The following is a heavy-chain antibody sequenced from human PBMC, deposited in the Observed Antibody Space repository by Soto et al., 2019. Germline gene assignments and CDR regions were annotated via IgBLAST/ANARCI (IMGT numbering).Heavy chain of an antibody. CDR3: TRTDYYYDSGSYYPFDY. Sequence: PGGSLRLSCTGSGFTFGDLAMTWVRQAPGKGLEWVGFIRTKVYGGTTEYAASVKGRFIISRDDSKSIAYLRMNSLKTEDTAVYYCTRTDYYYDSGSYYPFDYWAQGTLVTVSS. V-gene: IGHV3-49*04. D-gene: IGHD3-10*01. CDR1: GFTFGDLA. J-gene: IGHJ4*02. CDR2: IRTKVYGGTT.